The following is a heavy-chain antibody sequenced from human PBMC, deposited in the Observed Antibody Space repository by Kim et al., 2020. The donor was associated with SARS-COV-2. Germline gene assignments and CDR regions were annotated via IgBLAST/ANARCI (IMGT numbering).Heavy chain of an antibody. CDR2: ISYDGSNK. V-gene: IGHV3-30*18. Sequence: GGSLRLSCAASGFTFSSYDMHWVRQAPGKGLEWVAVISYDGSNKYYADSVKGRFTISRDNSKNTLYLQMNSLRAEDTAVYYCAKVVSSSWYGVYFDYWGQGTLVTVSS. CDR1: GFTFSSYD. J-gene: IGHJ4*02. CDR3: AKVVSSSWYGVYFDY. D-gene: IGHD6-13*01.